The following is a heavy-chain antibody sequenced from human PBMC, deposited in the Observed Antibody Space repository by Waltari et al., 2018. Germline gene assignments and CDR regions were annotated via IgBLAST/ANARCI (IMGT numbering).Heavy chain of an antibody. D-gene: IGHD3-16*02. CDR2: ISYDGSNK. J-gene: IGHJ4*02. CDR3: ARDEAKADYDYIWGSYRTGDY. Sequence: QVQLVESGGGVVQPGRSLRLSCAASGFTFSSYAMHWVRQAPGKGLEWVAVISYDGSNKYYADSGKGRFTISRDNSKNTLYLQMNSLRAEDTAAYYCARDEAKADYDYIWGSYRTGDYWGQGTLVTVSS. V-gene: IGHV3-30-3*01. CDR1: GFTFSSYA.